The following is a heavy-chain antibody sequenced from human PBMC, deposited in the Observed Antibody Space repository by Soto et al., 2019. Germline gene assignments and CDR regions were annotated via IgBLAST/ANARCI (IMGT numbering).Heavy chain of an antibody. Sequence: PGGSLRLSCAASGFTFSSYAMSWVRQAPGKGLEWVSAISGSGGSTYYADSVKGRFTISRDNSKNTLYLQMNSLRAEDTAVYYCAKVTGYDFWSGTAVFDPWGQGTQVTVSS. CDR2: ISGSGGST. CDR3: AKVTGYDFWSGTAVFDP. V-gene: IGHV3-23*01. D-gene: IGHD3-3*01. CDR1: GFTFSSYA. J-gene: IGHJ5*02.